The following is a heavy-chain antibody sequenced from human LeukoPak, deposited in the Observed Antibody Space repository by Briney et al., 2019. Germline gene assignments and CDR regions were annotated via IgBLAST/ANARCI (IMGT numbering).Heavy chain of an antibody. CDR2: VNWNGGTT. CDR3: ARDALPRIAAAGTVV. D-gene: IGHD6-13*01. V-gene: IGHV3-20*04. Sequence: GGSLRLSCAASGFIFDDYGMTWVRQAPGKGLEWVSGVNWNGGTTAYADSVKGRFTISRDNAKNSLYLQMNSLRAEDTAVYYCARDALPRIAAAGTVVWGQGTLVTVSS. CDR1: GFIFDDYG. J-gene: IGHJ4*02.